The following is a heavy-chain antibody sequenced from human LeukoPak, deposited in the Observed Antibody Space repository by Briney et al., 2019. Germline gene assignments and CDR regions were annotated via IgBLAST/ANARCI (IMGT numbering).Heavy chain of an antibody. J-gene: IGHJ4*02. CDR2: IGTAGDP. CDR1: GFTFSNYD. D-gene: IGHD5-18*01. Sequence: GGSLRLSCAASGFTFSNYDMHWVRQATGKGLEWVSAIGTAGDPYYPGSVKGRFTISRENAKNYFYLQMNSLRAGDTAVYYCARGRGCSYGLDYWGQGTLVTVSS. V-gene: IGHV3-13*05. CDR3: ARGRGCSYGLDY.